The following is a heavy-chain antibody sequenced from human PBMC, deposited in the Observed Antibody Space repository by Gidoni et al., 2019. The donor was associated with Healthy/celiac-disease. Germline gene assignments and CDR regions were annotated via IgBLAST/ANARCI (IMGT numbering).Heavy chain of an antibody. Sequence: QVQLQESGPGLVKPSETLSLTCTVSGGSIRSYYWSWIRQPPGKGLEWIGYIYYSGSTNYNPSLKSRVTISVDTSKNQFSLKLSSVTAADTAVYYCARDSVEMASKNWYFDLWGRGTLVTVSS. V-gene: IGHV4-59*01. CDR3: ARDSVEMASKNWYFDL. CDR1: GGSIRSYY. D-gene: IGHD5-12*01. J-gene: IGHJ2*01. CDR2: IYYSGST.